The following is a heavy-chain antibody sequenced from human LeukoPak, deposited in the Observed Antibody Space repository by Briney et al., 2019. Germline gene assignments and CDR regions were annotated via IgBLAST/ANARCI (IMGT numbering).Heavy chain of an antibody. CDR1: GGSLSGYY. Sequence: PSETLSLTCAVYGGSLSGYYWSWIRQPPGKGLEWIGEINHSGSTNYNPSLKSRVTISVDVSKNQFSLELTSVTAADTAVYYCASGQFWSGYYSLDYWGQGTLVTVSS. CDR3: ASGQFWSGYYSLDY. CDR2: INHSGST. V-gene: IGHV4-34*01. D-gene: IGHD3-3*02. J-gene: IGHJ4*02.